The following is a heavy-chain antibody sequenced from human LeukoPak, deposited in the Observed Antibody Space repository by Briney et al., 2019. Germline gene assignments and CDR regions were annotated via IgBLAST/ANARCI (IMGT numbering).Heavy chain of an antibody. Sequence: GGSLRLSFAASGFTFSSYAMSWVRQAPGKGLEWVSAISGSGGSTYYADSVKGRFTISRDNSKNTLYLQMNSLRAEDTAVYYCANPPFRGYYYYYGMDVWGRGTTVTVSS. CDR2: ISGSGGST. V-gene: IGHV3-23*01. CDR1: GFTFSSYA. J-gene: IGHJ6*02. D-gene: IGHD2/OR15-2a*01. CDR3: ANPPFRGYYYYYGMDV.